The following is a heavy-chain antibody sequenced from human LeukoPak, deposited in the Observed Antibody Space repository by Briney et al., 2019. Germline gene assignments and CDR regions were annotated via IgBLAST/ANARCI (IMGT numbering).Heavy chain of an antibody. V-gene: IGHV4-61*01. CDR2: VHYRGST. J-gene: IGHJ5*02. D-gene: IGHD5-12*01. CDR1: GGSISSRNW. CDR3: AKSKATMNWFDP. Sequence: SETLSLTCAVSGGSISSRNWWSWVRQPPGKGLEWIGYVHYRGSTNYNPSLKSRVTISVDTSKNQFSLKLSSVTAADTAVYYCAKSKATMNWFDPWGQGTLVTVSS.